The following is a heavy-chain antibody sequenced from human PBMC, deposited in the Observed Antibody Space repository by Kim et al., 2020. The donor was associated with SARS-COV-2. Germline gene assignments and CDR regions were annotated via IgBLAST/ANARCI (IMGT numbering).Heavy chain of an antibody. D-gene: IGHD2-21*01. CDR3: ARDRVVVTGYYYYYGMDV. CDR1: GGTFSSYA. CDR2: IIPIFGTA. V-gene: IGHV1-69*13. J-gene: IGHJ6*02. Sequence: SVKVSCKASGGTFSSYAISWVRQAPGQGLEWMGGIIPIFGTANYAQKFQGRVTITADESTSTAYMELSSLRSEDTAVYYCARDRVVVTGYYYYYGMDVWGQGTTVTVSS.